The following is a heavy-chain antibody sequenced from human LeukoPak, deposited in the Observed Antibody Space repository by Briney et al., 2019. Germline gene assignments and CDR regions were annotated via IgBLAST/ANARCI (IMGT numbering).Heavy chain of an antibody. CDR2: IYPGDSDT. CDR1: GYSFTSYW. CDR3: ARHSDYYGSGLGFDY. D-gene: IGHD3-10*01. Sequence: GESLKISCKGSGYSFTSYWIGWVRQMPGKGLEWMGIIYPGDSDTRYSPSFQGQVTISADKSISTAYLQWSSLKASDTAMYYYARHSDYYGSGLGFDYWGQGTLVTVSS. V-gene: IGHV5-51*01. J-gene: IGHJ4*02.